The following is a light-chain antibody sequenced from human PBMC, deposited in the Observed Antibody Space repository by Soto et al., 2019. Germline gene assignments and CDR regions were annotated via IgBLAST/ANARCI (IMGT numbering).Light chain of an antibody. V-gene: IGKV1-12*01. CDR2: DAS. CDR3: QQAKSFPLT. Sequence: DIQMTQSPSTLSASVGDRLTITCRASQSISSWLAWYQQKPGKAPKLLMSDASSLQSGVPSRFSRSGSGTFFTLTISSLQPEELATYDCQQAKSFPLTVGGWTKVE. J-gene: IGKJ4*01. CDR1: QSISSW.